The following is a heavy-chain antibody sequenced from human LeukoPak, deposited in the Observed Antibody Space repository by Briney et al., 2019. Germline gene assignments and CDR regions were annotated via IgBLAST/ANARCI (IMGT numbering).Heavy chain of an antibody. Sequence: GGSLRLSCAASGFTFSSYAMSWVRQSPGKGLEWVSGISGGSGTTYYAFYADSVKGRVTVSRDNSKNTLYLQMNSLRAEDTAVYYCAKFYDILNGYFDYWGQGTLVTVSS. CDR1: GFTFSSYA. J-gene: IGHJ4*02. V-gene: IGHV3-23*01. CDR3: AKFYDILNGYFDY. D-gene: IGHD3-9*01. CDR2: ISGGSGTT.